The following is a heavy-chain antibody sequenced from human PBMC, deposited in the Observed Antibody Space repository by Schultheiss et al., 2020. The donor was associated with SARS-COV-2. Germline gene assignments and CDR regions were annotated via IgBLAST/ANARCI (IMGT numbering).Heavy chain of an antibody. D-gene: IGHD4-17*01. CDR2: LSYDGGKK. Sequence: GESLKISCEASGFTFSSYGMHWVRQAPGKGLEWVAVLSYDGGKKYYADSVKGRLTISRDNSKNTLYLQMNSLRAEDTAVYYCAKDRVSGLGVYRDYFYYYGMDVWGQGTTVTVSS. CDR1: GFTFSSYG. V-gene: IGHV3-30*18. J-gene: IGHJ6*02. CDR3: AKDRVSGLGVYRDYFYYYGMDV.